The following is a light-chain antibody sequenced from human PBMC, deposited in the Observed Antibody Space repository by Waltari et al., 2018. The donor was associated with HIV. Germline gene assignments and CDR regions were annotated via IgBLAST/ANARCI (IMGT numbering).Light chain of an antibody. J-gene: IGLJ2*01. Sequence: QSALTQPASVSGSPGQSITVSCTGPSRDVGAYDFVSWYQQTPGTAPKLVIYEVSYRPSGISNRFSGSKSGNTASLTISGLQTEDEADYYCSSFTTSNYLLFGGGTKVTVL. CDR1: SRDVGAYDF. V-gene: IGLV2-14*01. CDR3: SSFTTSNYLL. CDR2: EVS.